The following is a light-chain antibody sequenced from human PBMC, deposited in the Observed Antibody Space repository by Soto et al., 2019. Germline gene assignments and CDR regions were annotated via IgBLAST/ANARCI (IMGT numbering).Light chain of an antibody. CDR3: HQYNNFWT. V-gene: IGKV3-15*01. J-gene: IGKJ1*01. Sequence: EVVLTQSPVTLSLSPGERATLSCRASQSVDSHLAWYQQKPGQSPRLLIYGASTRATGIPARFSGSGSGTEFTLTISSLQYEDFGLYYCHQYNNFWTFGQGTKVDIK. CDR1: QSVDSH. CDR2: GAS.